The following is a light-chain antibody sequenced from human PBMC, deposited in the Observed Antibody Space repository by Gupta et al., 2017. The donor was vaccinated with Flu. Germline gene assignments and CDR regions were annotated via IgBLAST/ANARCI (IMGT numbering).Light chain of an antibody. CDR1: QNVAES. CDR3: RQRTDWPRFA. CDR2: DAS. J-gene: IGKJ3*01. Sequence: ATLSLSPGERATLSGRTGQNVAESLAWYQQKPGQAPRLLIYDASKRAAGIPDRFSDSGSGTDFALTITKLEPADFAVYYCRQRTDWPRFAFGHGTKV. V-gene: IGKV3-11*01.